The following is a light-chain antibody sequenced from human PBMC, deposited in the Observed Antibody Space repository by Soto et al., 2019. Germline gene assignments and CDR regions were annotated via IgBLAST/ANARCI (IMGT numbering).Light chain of an antibody. CDR3: HQYYNTPSVT. V-gene: IGKV4-1*01. CDR2: WAS. Sequence: DIVMTQSPDSLAVSLGERATIYCKSSQSVLYSSNNKNYLAWYQQKPGQPPKLLISWASTRESGVPDRFSGSGSGTDFTLTISSLQAEAVAVYYCHQYYNTPSVTFGGGTKVEIK. J-gene: IGKJ4*01. CDR1: QSVLYSSNNKNY.